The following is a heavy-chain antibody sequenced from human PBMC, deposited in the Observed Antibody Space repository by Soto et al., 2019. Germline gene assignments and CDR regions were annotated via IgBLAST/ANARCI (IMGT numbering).Heavy chain of an antibody. CDR3: ARHVGFYYFDY. CDR1: GFTFSSYA. CDR2: ISSNGGST. V-gene: IGHV3-64*01. J-gene: IGHJ4*02. D-gene: IGHD1-26*01. Sequence: PGGSLRLSCAASGFTFSSYAMHWVRQAPGKGLEYVSAISSNGGSTYYANSVKGRFTISRDNSKNTLYLQMGSLRAEDMAVYYCARHVGFYYFDYWGQGTLVTVSS.